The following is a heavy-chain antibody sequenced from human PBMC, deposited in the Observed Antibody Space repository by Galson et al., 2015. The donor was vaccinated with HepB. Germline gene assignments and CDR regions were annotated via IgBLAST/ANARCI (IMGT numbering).Heavy chain of an antibody. V-gene: IGHV3-21*01. CDR2: ISSSSSYI. Sequence: SLRLSCAASGFTFSSYSMNWVRQAPGKGLEWVSSISSSSSYIYYADSVKGRFTISRDNAKNSLYLQMNSLRAEDTAVYYCARDRTQYYDILTGSTFDYRGQGTLVTVSS. CDR1: GFTFSSYS. CDR3: ARDRTQYYDILTGSTFDY. J-gene: IGHJ4*02. D-gene: IGHD3-9*01.